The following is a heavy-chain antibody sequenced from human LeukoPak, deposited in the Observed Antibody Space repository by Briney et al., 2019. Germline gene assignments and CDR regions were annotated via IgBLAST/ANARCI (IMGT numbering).Heavy chain of an antibody. J-gene: IGHJ4*02. Sequence: SETLSLTCTVSGGSISSYYWSWIRQPPGKGLEWIGYIYYSGSTKYNPSLKSRVTISVDTSKNQFSLKLSSVTAADTAVHYCARGVVAAGIFCFDYWGQGTLVTVSS. D-gene: IGHD2-2*01. V-gene: IGHV4-59*01. CDR1: GGSISSYY. CDR3: ARGVVAAGIFCFDY. CDR2: IYYSGST.